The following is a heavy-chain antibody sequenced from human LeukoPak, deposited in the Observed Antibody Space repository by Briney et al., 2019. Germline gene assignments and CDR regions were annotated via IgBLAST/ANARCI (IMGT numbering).Heavy chain of an antibody. CDR1: SGSFSGYY. Sequence: PSETLSLTCAVYSGSFSGYYWSWIRQPPGKGLEWIGEINHSGSTNYNPSLKSRVTISVDTSKNQFSLKLSSVTAADTAVYYCARAHKIHMITFGGVIAYHVPFDYWGQGTLVTVSS. CDR2: INHSGST. D-gene: IGHD3-16*02. CDR3: ARAHKIHMITFGGVIAYHVPFDY. V-gene: IGHV4-34*01. J-gene: IGHJ4*02.